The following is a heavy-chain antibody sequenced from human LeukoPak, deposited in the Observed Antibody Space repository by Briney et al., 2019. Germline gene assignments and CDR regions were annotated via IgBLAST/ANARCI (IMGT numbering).Heavy chain of an antibody. D-gene: IGHD3-10*01. V-gene: IGHV4-34*01. CDR2: INHSGST. CDR1: GGSFSGYY. CDR3: ARGHRKYYY. Sequence: SETLSLTCAVYGGSFSGYYWSWIRQPPGKGLEWIGEINHSGSTNYNPSLKSRVTMSVDTSKNQFTLKLSSVTAADTAAYYCARGHRKYYYWGQGTLVTVSS. J-gene: IGHJ4*02.